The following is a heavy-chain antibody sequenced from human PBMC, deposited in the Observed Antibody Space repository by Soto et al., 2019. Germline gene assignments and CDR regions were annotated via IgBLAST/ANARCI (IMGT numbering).Heavy chain of an antibody. V-gene: IGHV5-51*01. CDR1: GYNFPTYW. D-gene: IGHD6-13*01. CDR2: IYPGDSDT. CDR3: ARTSAGGKYYYGMDV. Sequence: PGESLKISCKGSGYNFPTYWIGWVRQMPGKGLEWMGIIYPGDSDTRYSPSFQGQVTISADKSISTAYLQWSSLKASDTAMYYCARTSAGGKYYYGMDVWGQGTTVTVSS. J-gene: IGHJ6*02.